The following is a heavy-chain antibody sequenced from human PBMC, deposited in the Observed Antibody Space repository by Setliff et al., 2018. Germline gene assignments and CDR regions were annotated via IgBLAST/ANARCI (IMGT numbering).Heavy chain of an antibody. CDR1: GFIFSSFH. J-gene: IGHJ6*03. Sequence: GGSLRLSCAASGFIFSSFHMSWVRRSPGKGLEWVSRINSDGSSTSYADSVKGRFTISRDNAKNTLYLQMNSLRADDTAVYYCARAKGNDYSMDVWGKGTTVTVSS. CDR2: INSDGSST. CDR3: ARAKGNDYSMDV. V-gene: IGHV3-74*01.